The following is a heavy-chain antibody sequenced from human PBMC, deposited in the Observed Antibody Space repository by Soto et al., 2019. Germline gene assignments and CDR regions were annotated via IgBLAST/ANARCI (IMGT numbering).Heavy chain of an antibody. J-gene: IGHJ6*02. CDR2: ISYDGSNK. V-gene: IGHV3-30*18. CDR3: AKDLSSSGWYGHYYGMDV. CDR1: GFTFSSYG. Sequence: QVQLVESGGGVVQPGRSLRLSCAASGFTFSSYGMHWVRQAPGKGLEWVAVISYDGSNKYYADSVKGRFTISRDNSKNTLYLKMNSLRAEDTAVYYCAKDLSSSGWYGHYYGMDVWGQGTTVTVSS. D-gene: IGHD6-19*01.